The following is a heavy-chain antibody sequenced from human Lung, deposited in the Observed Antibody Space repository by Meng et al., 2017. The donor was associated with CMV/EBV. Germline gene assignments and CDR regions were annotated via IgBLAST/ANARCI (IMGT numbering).Heavy chain of an antibody. CDR1: GYTFTSYG. Sequence: ASVXVSXKASGYTFTSYGISWVRQAPGQGLEWMGWISAYNGNTNYAQKLQGRVTMTTDTSTSTAYMELRSLRSDDTAVYYCARNRYCSSTSCYFDYWGQGTLVTVPS. CDR3: ARNRYCSSTSCYFDY. V-gene: IGHV1-18*01. J-gene: IGHJ4*02. D-gene: IGHD2-2*01. CDR2: ISAYNGNT.